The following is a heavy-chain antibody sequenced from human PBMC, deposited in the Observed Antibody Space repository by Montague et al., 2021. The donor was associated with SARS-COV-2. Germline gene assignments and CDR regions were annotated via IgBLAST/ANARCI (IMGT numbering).Heavy chain of an antibody. J-gene: IGHJ5*02. CDR3: ARAVVTNYNFWSGYSRVPDANWFDL. CDR1: GNSVTTGGYY. V-gene: IGHV4-31*03. D-gene: IGHD3-3*01. Sequence: TLSLTCTVSGNSVTTGGYYWSWIRQLPGKGLEWIGYIYYSGTTSYNPSLQSRLIISVDTSKNQFSLSLTSVTAADTAVYYCARAVVTNYNFWSGYSRVPDANWFDLWGQGTLVTVSS. CDR2: IYYSGTT.